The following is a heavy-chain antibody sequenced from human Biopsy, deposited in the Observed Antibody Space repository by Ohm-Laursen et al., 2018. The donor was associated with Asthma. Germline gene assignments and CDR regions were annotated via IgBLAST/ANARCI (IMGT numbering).Heavy chain of an antibody. CDR2: IYSGGTS. J-gene: IGHJ4*02. V-gene: IGHV3-53*01. CDR3: ARGDSSNWSHYYFDY. CDR1: GFAVSRDY. Sequence: SLRLSCAASGFAVSRDYMFWVRRAPGKGLEWVSVIYSGGTSHTADSVRGRFTISRDYSKNTLYLQMHSLRAEDTAVYYCARGDSSNWSHYYFDYWGRGTLVTVSS. D-gene: IGHD3-22*01.